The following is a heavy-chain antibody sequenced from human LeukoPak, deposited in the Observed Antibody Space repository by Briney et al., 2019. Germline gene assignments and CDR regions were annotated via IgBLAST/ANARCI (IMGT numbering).Heavy chain of an antibody. Sequence: SETLSLTCTVSGGSISNKYWSWIRQPPGKGLEWIGSIYYSGSTYYNPSLKSRVTISVDTSKNQFSLKLSSVTAADTAVYYCARDLTNYDFWSGYYSSNAFDIWGQGTMVTVSS. CDR1: GGSISNKY. D-gene: IGHD3-3*01. CDR3: ARDLTNYDFWSGYYSSNAFDI. J-gene: IGHJ3*02. V-gene: IGHV4-59*12. CDR2: IYYSGST.